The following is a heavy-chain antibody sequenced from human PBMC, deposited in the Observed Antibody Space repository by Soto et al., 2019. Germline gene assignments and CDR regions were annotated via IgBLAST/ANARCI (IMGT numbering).Heavy chain of an antibody. CDR1: GGSISSSSYY. D-gene: IGHD1-1*01. CDR2: IYYSVSI. J-gene: IGHJ4*02. Sequence: PSETLSLTCTVSGGSISSSSYYWGWIRQPPGKGLEWIESIYYSVSINYNTSLKSRVTISVDTFKNQFYLKLSSVTAADTAVYYCARVRTGTKKSPHDYWGQGTLVTVSS. V-gene: IGHV4-39*01. CDR3: ARVRTGTKKSPHDY.